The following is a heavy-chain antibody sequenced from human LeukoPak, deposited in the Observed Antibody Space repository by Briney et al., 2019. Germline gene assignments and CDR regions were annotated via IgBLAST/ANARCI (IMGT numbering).Heavy chain of an antibody. V-gene: IGHV4-59*01. CDR1: GGSMSGFH. CDR2: VYFSGGA. D-gene: IGHD3-9*01. CDR3: ARDYDILTGYFSH. Sequence: SETLSLTCTVSGGSMSGFHWSWIRQPPGKGLEWIGYVYFSGGANYNPSLKSRVTISVDTSKNQFSLKLSSVTAADTAVYYCARDYDILTGYFSHWGQGTLVTVSS. J-gene: IGHJ4*02.